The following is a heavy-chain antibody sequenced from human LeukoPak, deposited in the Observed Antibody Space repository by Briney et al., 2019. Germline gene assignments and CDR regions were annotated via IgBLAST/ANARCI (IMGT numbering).Heavy chain of an antibody. CDR3: ASRPYDSSGYSFY. V-gene: IGHV3-21*01. CDR2: ISSSSSYI. CDR1: GFTFSSYS. J-gene: IGHJ4*02. D-gene: IGHD3-22*01. Sequence: GGSLRLSCAASGFTFSSYSMNWVRQAPGKGLEWVSSISSSSSYIYYADSVKGRFNISRDNAKNSLYLQMNSLRAEDTAVYYCASRPYDSSGYSFYWGQGTLVTVSS.